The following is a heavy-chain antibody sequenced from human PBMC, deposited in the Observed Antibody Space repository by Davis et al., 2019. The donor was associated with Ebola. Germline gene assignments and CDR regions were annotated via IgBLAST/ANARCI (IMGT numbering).Heavy chain of an antibody. CDR3: ARAPGHSNSWYGVDY. V-gene: IGHV1-18*01. J-gene: IGHJ4*02. D-gene: IGHD6-13*01. CDR1: GYTFTNFG. CDR2: ISVYNANT. Sequence: AASVKVSCKASGYTFTNFGISWVRQAPGQGLEWMGWISVYNANTNYAQKLQGRVTMTTDTSTSTAYMELRSLTSDDTAVYYCARAPGHSNSWYGVDYWGQGTLVTVSS.